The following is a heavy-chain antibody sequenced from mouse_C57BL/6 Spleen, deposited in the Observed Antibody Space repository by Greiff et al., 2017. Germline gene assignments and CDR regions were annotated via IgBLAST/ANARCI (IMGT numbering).Heavy chain of an antibody. Sequence: EVQLQESEGGLVQPGSSMKLSCTASGFTFSDYYMAWVRQVPEKGLEWVANINYDGSSTYYLDSLKSRFIISRDNAKNILYLQMSSLKSEDTATYYCASIAPNWYFDVWGTGTTVTVSS. CDR3: ASIAPNWYFDV. J-gene: IGHJ1*03. CDR1: GFTFSDYY. V-gene: IGHV5-16*01. CDR2: INYDGSST.